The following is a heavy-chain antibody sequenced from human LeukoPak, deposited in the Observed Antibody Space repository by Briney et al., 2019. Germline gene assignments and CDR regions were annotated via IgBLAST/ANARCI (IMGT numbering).Heavy chain of an antibody. D-gene: IGHD3-10*01. CDR1: GYTFTSYG. CDR2: ISAYNGNT. J-gene: IGHJ5*02. V-gene: IGHV1-18*01. CDR3: ARSTYYYGSGNWFDP. Sequence: ASVKVSCKASGYTFTSYGISWVRQAPGQGLEWMGWISAYNGNTNYAQKLQGRVTMTTDTSTSTAYMELRSLRSDDTAVYYCARSTYYYGSGNWFDPWGQGTLVTVSS.